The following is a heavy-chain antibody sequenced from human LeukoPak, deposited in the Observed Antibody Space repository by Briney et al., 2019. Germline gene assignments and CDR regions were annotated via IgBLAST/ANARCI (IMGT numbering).Heavy chain of an antibody. V-gene: IGHV4-59*01. CDR2: IDYSGST. CDR3: ARDRALGSGKYYFDY. Sequence: SETLSLTCTVSGGSINIYYWSWIRQPPGKGLEWIGYIDYSGSTNYNPSLKSRVTISLDTSKNQFSLKLSSVTAADTAVYFCARDRALGSGKYYFDYWGQGTLVTVSS. D-gene: IGHD3-16*01. J-gene: IGHJ4*02. CDR1: GGSINIYY.